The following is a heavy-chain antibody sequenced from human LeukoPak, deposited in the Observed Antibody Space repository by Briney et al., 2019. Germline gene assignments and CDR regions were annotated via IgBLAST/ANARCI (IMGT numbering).Heavy chain of an antibody. V-gene: IGHV4-59*05. CDR3: ARHSITGTTTPFDY. J-gene: IGHJ4*02. D-gene: IGHD1-20*01. CDR1: GGSINSYY. Sequence: SETLSLTCTVSGGSINSYYWSWIRQPPGKGLEWIGSIYYSGSTYYNPSLKSRVTISVDTSKNQFSLKLSSVTAADTAVYYCARHSITGTTTPFDYWGQGTLVTVSS. CDR2: IYYSGST.